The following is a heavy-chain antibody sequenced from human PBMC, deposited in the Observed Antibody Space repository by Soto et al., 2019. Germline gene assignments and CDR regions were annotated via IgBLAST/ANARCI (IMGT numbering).Heavy chain of an antibody. V-gene: IGHV4-39*01. CDR1: GGSISSSSYY. CDR2: IYYSGST. D-gene: IGHD3-10*01. Sequence: QLRLQESGPGLVKPSETLSLTCTVSGGSISSSSYYWGWIRQPPGKGLEWIGSIYYSGSTYYNPSLKSRVTISVDTSKNQFSLKLTSVTAADTAVYYCASLPDRGSGNSWGQGTLVTVSS. J-gene: IGHJ4*02. CDR3: ASLPDRGSGNS.